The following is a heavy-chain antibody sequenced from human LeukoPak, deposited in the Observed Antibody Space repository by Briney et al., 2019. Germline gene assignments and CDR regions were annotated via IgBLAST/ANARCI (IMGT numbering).Heavy chain of an antibody. CDR2: IKQDGSDR. V-gene: IGHV3-7*04. Sequence: GGSLRLSCAASGFTLSSFWMTWVRQAPGKGLEWVANIKQDGSDRYYVDSVKGRFTISRDNAKNSLYLQMNSLRAEDTAVYYCTRYYDILTGRYGMDVWGQGTMVIVSS. D-gene: IGHD3-9*01. CDR3: TRYYDILTGRYGMDV. J-gene: IGHJ6*02. CDR1: GFTLSSFW.